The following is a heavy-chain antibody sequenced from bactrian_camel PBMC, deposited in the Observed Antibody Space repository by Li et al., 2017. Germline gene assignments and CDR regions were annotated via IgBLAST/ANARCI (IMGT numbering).Heavy chain of an antibody. J-gene: IGHJ6*01. CDR1: GYTGSTHS. CDR2: VDSEGNT. Sequence: HVQLVESGGGSVQAGGSLRLSCAASGYTGSTHSVAWFCQAPGKEREGVAAVDSEGNTSYVESVKGRFTISRDNAKNTLYLQMNSLKPEDTATYFCTAQTTLALSIADFEHWGQGTQVTVS. CDR3: TAQTTLALSIADFEH. D-gene: IGHD1*01. V-gene: IGHV3S53*01.